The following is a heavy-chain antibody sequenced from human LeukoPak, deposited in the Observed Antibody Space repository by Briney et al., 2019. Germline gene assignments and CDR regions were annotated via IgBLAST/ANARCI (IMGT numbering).Heavy chain of an antibody. D-gene: IGHD6-13*01. Sequence: GGSLRLSCAASGFTFSSYTMTWVRQAPGKGLEWVSVISGSGGTTNYADSVKGRFTISRDNSKNMLYLQMNSLRAEDTAVYYCAKGRTGYIPDYWGQGTPVTVSS. CDR1: GFTFSSYT. J-gene: IGHJ4*02. V-gene: IGHV3-23*01. CDR3: AKGRTGYIPDY. CDR2: ISGSGGTT.